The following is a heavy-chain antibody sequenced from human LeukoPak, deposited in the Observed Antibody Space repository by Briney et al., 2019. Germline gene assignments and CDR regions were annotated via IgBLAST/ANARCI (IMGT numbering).Heavy chain of an antibody. J-gene: IGHJ4*02. CDR2: IKGDGSGK. Sequence: GESLTLSCAASGFTFSGSWMSWVRQAPGKGLEWVAAIKGDGSGKFYVDSVKGRFAISRDDAKSSLFLQMDSLRSEDTAVYYCTKNTPDYWGQGTLVTVSS. V-gene: IGHV3-7*01. D-gene: IGHD1/OR15-1a*01. CDR3: TKNTPDY. CDR1: GFTFSGSW.